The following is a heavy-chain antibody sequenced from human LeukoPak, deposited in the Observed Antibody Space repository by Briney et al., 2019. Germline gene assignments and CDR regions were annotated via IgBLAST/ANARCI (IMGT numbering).Heavy chain of an antibody. J-gene: IGHJ6*03. CDR2: VYTSGST. CDR3: ARKDYYMDV. CDR1: GGSISSGSYY. V-gene: IGHV4-61*02. Sequence: ASQTLSLTCTVSGGSISSGSYYWSWIRQPAGKGLEWIGRVYTSGSTNYNPSLKSRVTISVDTSKNQFSLKLSSVTAADTAVYYCARKDYYMDVWGKGTTVTIS.